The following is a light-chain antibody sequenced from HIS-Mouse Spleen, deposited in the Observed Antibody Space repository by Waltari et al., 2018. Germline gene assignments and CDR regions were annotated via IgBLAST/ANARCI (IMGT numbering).Light chain of an antibody. CDR1: SSDVGGYNY. V-gene: IGLV2-14*03. CDR2: DVS. Sequence: QSALTQPASVSGSPGQSLTISCTGTSSDVGGYNYVCWYQQHPGKAPNLMIYDVSNRPSGVSNRFSGSKSGNTASLTISGLQAEDEADYYCSSYTSSSTWVFGGGTKLTVL. CDR3: SSYTSSSTWV. J-gene: IGLJ3*02.